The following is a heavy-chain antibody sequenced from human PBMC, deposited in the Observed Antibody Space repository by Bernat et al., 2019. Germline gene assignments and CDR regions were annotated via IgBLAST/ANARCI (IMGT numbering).Heavy chain of an antibody. V-gene: IGHV1-69*04. CDR1: GGTFSSYA. J-gene: IGHJ5*02. D-gene: IGHD6-6*01. CDR3: ARSSSSSSGWFDP. CDR2: IIPILGIA. Sequence: QVQLVQSGAEVKKPGSSVKVSCKASGGTFSSYAISWLRQAPGQGLEWMGRIIPILGIANYEQKFQGRVTITADKSTRTAYMELSSLRSEDTAVYYCARSSSSSSGWFDPWGQGTLVTVSS.